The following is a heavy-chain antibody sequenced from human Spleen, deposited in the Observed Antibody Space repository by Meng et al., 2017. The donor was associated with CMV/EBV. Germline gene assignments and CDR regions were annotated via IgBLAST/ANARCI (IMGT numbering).Heavy chain of an antibody. CDR1: GGSISSSSYY. D-gene: IGHD1-14*01. CDR3: ARHHHSPTFDY. Sequence: QLQLQESGPGRGKPSEPLSLTCTVSGGSISSSSYYWAWIRQPPGEGLEWIGSVVYSGTTYYTSSLKSRVSISVDTSKNQFSLKLSSVTAADTAVYYCARHHHSPTFDYWGQGTLVTVSS. V-gene: IGHV4-39*01. CDR2: VVYSGTT. J-gene: IGHJ4*02.